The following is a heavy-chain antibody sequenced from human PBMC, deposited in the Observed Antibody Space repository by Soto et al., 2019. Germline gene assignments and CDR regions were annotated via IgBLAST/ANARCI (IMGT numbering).Heavy chain of an antibody. CDR2: LSASSDNT. CDR3: AKDESNSNPLYYFDY. Sequence: XESLRLSCAASGFTFSIYAMTWVRQAPRKGLEWVSSLSASSDNTYYADSVKGRFTISRDNSKNTLYLQMNSLRAEDTAVYYCAKDESNSNPLYYFDYWGQGTPVTVPS. V-gene: IGHV3-23*01. CDR1: GFTFSIYA. D-gene: IGHD4-4*01. J-gene: IGHJ4*02.